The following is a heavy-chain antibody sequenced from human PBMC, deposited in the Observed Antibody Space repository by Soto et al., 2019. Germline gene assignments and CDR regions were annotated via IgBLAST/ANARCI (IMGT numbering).Heavy chain of an antibody. CDR3: AGAFKRELLGNHPAHTDVDY. CDR1: GLTFSSYE. V-gene: IGHV3-48*03. J-gene: IGHJ4*02. Sequence: GFLRLSFSASGLTFSSYEMNGVGKTPGKGLEWVSYISSSGSTIYYADSVKGRFTISRDNAKNSLYLQMNSLRAEDTAVYYCAGAFKRELLGNHPAHTDVDYWGQGTLDTVSS. D-gene: IGHD1-26*01. CDR2: ISSSGSTI.